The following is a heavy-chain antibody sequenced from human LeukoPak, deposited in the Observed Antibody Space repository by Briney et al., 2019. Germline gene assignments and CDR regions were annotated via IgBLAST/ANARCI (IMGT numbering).Heavy chain of an antibody. D-gene: IGHD2-2*01. Sequence: ASVKVSCKASGYTFTSYYMHWVRQAPGQGLEWMGIINPSGGSTSYAQKFQGRVTMTRDTSTSTVYMELSSLRSEDTAVYYCASSSYCSSTSCYAYAFDIWGQGTMVTVSS. CDR1: GYTFTSYY. V-gene: IGHV1-46*01. CDR3: ASSSYCSSTSCYAYAFDI. J-gene: IGHJ3*02. CDR2: INPSGGST.